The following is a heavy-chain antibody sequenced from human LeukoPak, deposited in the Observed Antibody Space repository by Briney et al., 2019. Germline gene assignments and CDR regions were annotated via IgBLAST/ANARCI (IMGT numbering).Heavy chain of an antibody. D-gene: IGHD4-17*01. Sequence: VASVKVSCKASGYTFTTYYMHWVRQAPGQGLDWMGIIDPSGGSTSYAQKFQGRVTMTRDTSTSTVYMGLSSLRSEDTAVYYCARDGHDYGDRYFDYWGQGTLVTVSS. V-gene: IGHV1-46*01. CDR2: IDPSGGST. J-gene: IGHJ4*02. CDR1: GYTFTTYY. CDR3: ARDGHDYGDRYFDY.